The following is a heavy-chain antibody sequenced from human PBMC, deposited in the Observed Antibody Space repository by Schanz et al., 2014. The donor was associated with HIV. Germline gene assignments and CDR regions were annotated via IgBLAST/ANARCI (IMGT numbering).Heavy chain of an antibody. CDR1: GFTFYTYA. V-gene: IGHV3-23*01. CDR3: SKATSGSRGWYTGSD. J-gene: IGHJ4*02. CDR2: ISDSGDGT. Sequence: EEHLLESGGDLIQPGGSLRLSCAASGFTFYTYAMTWVRQAPGKGLEWVSTISDSGDGTYYADSMKGRVTISRDNSKNILYLQMNSLRAEDTALYYCSKATSGSRGWYTGSDWGQGTLVTVSS. D-gene: IGHD6-19*01.